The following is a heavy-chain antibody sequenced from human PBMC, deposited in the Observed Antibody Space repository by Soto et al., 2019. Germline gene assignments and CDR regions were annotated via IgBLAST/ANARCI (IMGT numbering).Heavy chain of an antibody. CDR1: GGTFSSYA. V-gene: IGHV1-69*06. CDR3: ARDPFHIVVVTAIPYGMDV. D-gene: IGHD2-21*02. J-gene: IGHJ6*02. CDR2: IIPIFGTA. Sequence: SVKVSCKASGGTFSSYAISWVRQAPGQGLEWMGGIIPIFGTANYAQKIQGRVTITADKSTSTAYMELSSLRSEDTAVYYCARDPFHIVVVTAIPYGMDVWGHGTTVTVSS.